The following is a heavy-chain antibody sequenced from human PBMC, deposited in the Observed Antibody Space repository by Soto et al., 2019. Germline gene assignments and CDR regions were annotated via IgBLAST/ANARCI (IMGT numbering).Heavy chain of an antibody. J-gene: IGHJ6*02. Sequence: GGSLRLSCAASGFTFSSYSMNWVRQAPGKGLEWVSYISSSSSTIYYADSVKGRFTISRDNAKNSLYLQMNSLRAEDTAVYYCARVFQLLGTYYYDSSGYYSRYGMDVWGQGTTVTVSS. CDR2: ISSSSSTI. D-gene: IGHD3-22*01. CDR1: GFTFSSYS. V-gene: IGHV3-48*01. CDR3: ARVFQLLGTYYYDSSGYYSRYGMDV.